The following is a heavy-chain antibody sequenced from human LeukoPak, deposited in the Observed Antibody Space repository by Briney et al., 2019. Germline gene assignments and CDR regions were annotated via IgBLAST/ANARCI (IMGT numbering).Heavy chain of an antibody. Sequence: GGSLRLSCAASGFTFSSYWMSWVRQAPGKGLGWVANIKQDGSEKYYVDSVKGRFTISRDNAKNSLYLQMNSLRAEDTAVYYCARVKFVRGVITWTFDYWGQGTLVTVSS. J-gene: IGHJ4*02. CDR2: IKQDGSEK. D-gene: IGHD3-10*01. CDR1: GFTFSSYW. CDR3: ARVKFVRGVITWTFDY. V-gene: IGHV3-7*01.